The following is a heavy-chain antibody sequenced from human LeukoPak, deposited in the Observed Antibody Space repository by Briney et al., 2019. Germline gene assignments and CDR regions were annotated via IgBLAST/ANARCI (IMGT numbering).Heavy chain of an antibody. D-gene: IGHD3-22*01. CDR3: AKGRYDRWHFDY. V-gene: IGHV3-30*18. CDR2: ISYDGSNK. CDR1: GFTFSSYS. J-gene: IGHJ4*02. Sequence: PGGSLRLSCAASGFTFSSYSMNWVRQAPGKGLEWVAVISYDGSNKYYADSVKGRFTISRDNSKNTLYLQMNSLRAEDTAVYYCAKGRYDRWHFDYWGQGTLVTVSS.